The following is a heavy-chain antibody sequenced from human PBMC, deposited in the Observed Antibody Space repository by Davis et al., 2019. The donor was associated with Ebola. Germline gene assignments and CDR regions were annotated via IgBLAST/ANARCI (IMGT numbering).Heavy chain of an antibody. CDR3: ARERGYCTGGVCYDWFDP. CDR2: INPNSGGT. V-gene: IGHV1-2*04. Sequence: ASVKVSCKASGYTFTGYYMHWVRQAPGQGLEWMGWINPNSGGTNYAQKFQGWVTMTRDTSISTAYMELSSLRSEDTAVYYCARERGYCTGGVCYDWFDPWGQGTLVTVSS. CDR1: GYTFTGYY. D-gene: IGHD2-8*02. J-gene: IGHJ5*02.